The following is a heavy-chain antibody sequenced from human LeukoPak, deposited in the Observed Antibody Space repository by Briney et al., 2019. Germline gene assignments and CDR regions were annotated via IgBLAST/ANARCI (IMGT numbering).Heavy chain of an antibody. V-gene: IGHV3-21*01. CDR2: ISSSSSYI. CDR3: AREHSSGYSY. CDR1: GFTFSSYS. Sequence: PGGSLRLSCAVSGFTFSSYSMNWVRQAPGKGLEWVSSISSSSSYIYYADSVKGRFTISRGNAKNSLYLQMNSLRAEDTAVYYCAREHSSGYSYWGQGTLVTVSS. J-gene: IGHJ4*02. D-gene: IGHD3-22*01.